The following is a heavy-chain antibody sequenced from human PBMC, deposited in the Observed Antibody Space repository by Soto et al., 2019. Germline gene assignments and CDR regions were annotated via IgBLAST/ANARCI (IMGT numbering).Heavy chain of an antibody. CDR2: IATGNGNT. J-gene: IGHJ4*02. CDR1: GYTFTDSA. Sequence: ASVKISCKASGYTFTDSAIHWARQAPGQSLEWMGWIATGNGNTKYSQKFQGRVTITRDTSATTANMELSSLKSEDTAVYYCAKGSQMWTPEYWGQGTLVTVSS. CDR3: AKGSQMWTPEY. V-gene: IGHV1-3*04. D-gene: IGHD2-21*01.